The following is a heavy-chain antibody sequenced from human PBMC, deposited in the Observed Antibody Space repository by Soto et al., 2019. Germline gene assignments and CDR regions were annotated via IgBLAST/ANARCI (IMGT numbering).Heavy chain of an antibody. V-gene: IGHV4-39*02. CDR3: ASRHCSGGNCYNPGFDS. Sequence: FLTCTVSGGSISSLSYYWGWIRQPPGKGLEWIGSIFFTGNTYYNPSLESRVAISVDTSRNHFSLTVNSVTAADTAVYYCASRHCSGGNCYNPGFDSWGHGTLVTVSS. CDR1: GGSISSLSYY. CDR2: IFFTGNT. D-gene: IGHD2-15*01. J-gene: IGHJ4*01.